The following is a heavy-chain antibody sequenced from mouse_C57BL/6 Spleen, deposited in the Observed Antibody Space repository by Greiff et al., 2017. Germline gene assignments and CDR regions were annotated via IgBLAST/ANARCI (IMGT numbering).Heavy chain of an antibody. Sequence: EVKVIEPGGGLVQPGGSMKLSCVASGFTFSNYWMNWVRQSPEKGLEWVAQIRLKSDNYATHYAESVKGRFTISRDDSKSSVYLQMNNLRAEDTGIYSCTGGDYYDNGGFAYWGQGTLVTVSA. CDR3: TGGDYYDNGGFAY. CDR1: GFTFSNYW. CDR2: IRLKSDNYAT. J-gene: IGHJ3*01. D-gene: IGHD2-4*01. V-gene: IGHV6-3*01.